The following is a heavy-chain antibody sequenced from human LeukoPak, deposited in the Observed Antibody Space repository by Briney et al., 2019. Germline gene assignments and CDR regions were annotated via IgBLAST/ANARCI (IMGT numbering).Heavy chain of an antibody. V-gene: IGHV3-30*03. CDR3: ARAGMVRGVITPSWFDP. CDR1: GFTFSSNG. Sequence: PGRSLRLSCAASGFTFSSNGMHWVRQAPGKGLEWVAVISYDGSNKYYADSVKGRFTISRDNAKNSLYLQMNSLRAEDTAVYYCARAGMVRGVITPSWFDPWGQGTLVTVSS. J-gene: IGHJ5*02. CDR2: ISYDGSNK. D-gene: IGHD3-10*01.